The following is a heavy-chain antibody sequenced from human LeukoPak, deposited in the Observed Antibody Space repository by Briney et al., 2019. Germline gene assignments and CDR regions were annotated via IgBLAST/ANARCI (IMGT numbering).Heavy chain of an antibody. Sequence: GGSLRLSCAASGFTFSSHGMHWVRQAPGKGPEWVAVIWYDGSKQYYSDSVKGRFTISRDSSKNTLYLQMDSLRVEDTAVYYCARDTDSSFDYWGQGTLVTVSS. J-gene: IGHJ4*02. CDR3: ARDTDSSFDY. CDR1: GFTFSSHG. CDR2: IWYDGSKQ. V-gene: IGHV3-33*01. D-gene: IGHD6-6*01.